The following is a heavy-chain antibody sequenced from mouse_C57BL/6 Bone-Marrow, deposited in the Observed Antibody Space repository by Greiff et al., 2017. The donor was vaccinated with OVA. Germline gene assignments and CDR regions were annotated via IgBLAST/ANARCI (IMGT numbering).Heavy chain of an antibody. CDR3: ARRSYYSNYVGYFDV. CDR2: INPNNGGT. V-gene: IGHV1-26*01. J-gene: IGHJ1*03. CDR1: GYTFTDYY. D-gene: IGHD2-5*01. Sequence: VQLKQSGPELVKPGASVKISCKASGYTFTDYYMNWVKQSHGKSLEWIGDINPNNGGTSYNQKFKGKATLTVDKSSSTAYMELRSLTSEDSAVYYCARRSYYSNYVGYFDVWGTGATVTVAS.